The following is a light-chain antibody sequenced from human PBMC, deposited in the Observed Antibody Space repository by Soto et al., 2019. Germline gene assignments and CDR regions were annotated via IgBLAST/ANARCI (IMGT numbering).Light chain of an antibody. CDR3: QQYKSPST. CDR2: KAS. Sequence: DTQATLSPSTVSASVGHRVTITCRASLSISSWLAWYQQKPGTAPQLLIYKASSLESGVPSRFSGSGSGTEFTITISRLDHEDFGEYYRQQYKSPSTFGQGTKVDIK. V-gene: IGKV1-5*03. CDR1: LSISSW. J-gene: IGKJ1*01.